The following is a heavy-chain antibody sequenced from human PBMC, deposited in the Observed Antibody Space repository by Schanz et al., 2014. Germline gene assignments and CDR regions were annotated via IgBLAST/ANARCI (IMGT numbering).Heavy chain of an antibody. CDR1: GFSFSNYW. CDR2: IKQDGSEK. CDR3: ARGPIPIQGVPMDF. Sequence: EVQLVESGGGLVQPGESLRLSCAASGFSFSNYWMSWVRQAPGKGLEWVANIKQDGSEKYYVDSVKGRFTISRDNAKKSLYLRMNSLRAEDTAVYYCARGPIPIQGVPMDFWGQGTLGTVSS. J-gene: IGHJ4*02. D-gene: IGHD3-10*01. V-gene: IGHV3-7*04.